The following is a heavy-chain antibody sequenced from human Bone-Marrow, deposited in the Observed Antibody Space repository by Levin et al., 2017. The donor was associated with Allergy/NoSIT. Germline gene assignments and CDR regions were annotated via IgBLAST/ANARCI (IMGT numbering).Heavy chain of an antibody. D-gene: IGHD5-18*01. V-gene: IGHV2-5*01. CDR2: IYWNDDK. J-gene: IGHJ4*02. CDR3: AHKAAALVPYFDS. Sequence: ESGPTLVKPTQTLTLTCTFSGFSLSTSGVGVGWIRQPPGEALEWLALIYWNDDKRFRPSLNNSLTITKCPLKNQVVLTMTNLDPVDTATYYCAHKAAALVPYFDSWGQGILVTVSS. CDR1: GFSLSTSGVG.